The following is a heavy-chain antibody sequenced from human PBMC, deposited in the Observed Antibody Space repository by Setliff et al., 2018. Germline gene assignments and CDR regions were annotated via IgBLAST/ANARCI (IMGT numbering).Heavy chain of an antibody. CDR2: ISSSGSFQ. CDR1: AFTFSRYS. CDR3: TSSSGWIPWIQH. V-gene: IGHV3-21*01. Sequence: GGSLRLSCVASAFTFSRYSMNWVRQAPGKGLEWVSSISSSGSFQFYADSVKGRFTISRDNANNSVSLQMNSLRAEDSGVYYCTSSSGWIPWIQHWGPGTLVTVSS. D-gene: IGHD3-10*01. J-gene: IGHJ1*01.